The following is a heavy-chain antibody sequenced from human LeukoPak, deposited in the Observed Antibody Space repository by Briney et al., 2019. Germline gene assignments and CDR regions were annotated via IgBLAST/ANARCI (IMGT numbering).Heavy chain of an antibody. CDR1: GFTFSDYY. J-gene: IGHJ4*02. V-gene: IGHV3-11*01. D-gene: IGHD4-17*01. CDR3: ALYGDYVRAFDY. CDR2: ISTSGSTI. Sequence: GGSLRLSCAASGFTFSDYYMSWIRQAPGKGLEWVSYISTSGSTIYYAASVKGRFTISRDNAKNSLYLQMSSLRAEDTAVYYCALYGDYVRAFDYWGQGTLVTVSS.